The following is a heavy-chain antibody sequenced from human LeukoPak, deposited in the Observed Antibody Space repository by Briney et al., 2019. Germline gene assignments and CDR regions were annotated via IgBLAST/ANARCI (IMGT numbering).Heavy chain of an antibody. V-gene: IGHV5-51*01. CDR1: GYSFTSYW. Sequence: GESLKISCKGSGYSFTSYWIGWVRQMPGKGLEWMGIIYPGDSDTRYSPSFQGQVTISADKSISTAYLQWSSLKASDTAMYYCARGGLGNDYGDYYFDYWGQGTLVTVSS. CDR2: IYPGDSDT. D-gene: IGHD4-17*01. J-gene: IGHJ4*02. CDR3: ARGGLGNDYGDYYFDY.